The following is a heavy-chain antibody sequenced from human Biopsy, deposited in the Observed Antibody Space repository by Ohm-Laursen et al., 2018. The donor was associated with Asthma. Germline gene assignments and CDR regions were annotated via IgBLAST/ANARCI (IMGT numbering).Heavy chain of an antibody. CDR2: IYSGGGT. Sequence: SLRLSCSASGFAVSRDYMFWVRQAPGKGLEWVSVIYSGGGTYYADSVQGRVTISRDNSKNTLSLQMNSLRAEDTAVYYCARAYGGSFFSGPFDIWGQGTMVTVSS. CDR1: GFAVSRDY. D-gene: IGHD4-23*01. CDR3: ARAYGGSFFSGPFDI. J-gene: IGHJ3*02. V-gene: IGHV3-53*01.